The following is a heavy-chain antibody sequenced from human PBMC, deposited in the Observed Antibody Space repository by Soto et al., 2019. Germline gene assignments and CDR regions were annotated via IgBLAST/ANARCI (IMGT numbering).Heavy chain of an antibody. J-gene: IGHJ4*02. D-gene: IGHD2-2*01. CDR3: TRGGEIPAAPGDY. CDR1: GYTFTSYF. CDR2: INSSGGSA. Sequence: QVHLVQSGAEVKKPGASVKVSCKASGYTFTSYFIHWVRQAPGQGLEWMGIINSSGGSASYAQKFQGRVTMTRDTSTSTVYMEVSSLRSEDTAVYYCTRGGEIPAAPGDYWGQGTLVTVSS. V-gene: IGHV1-46*01.